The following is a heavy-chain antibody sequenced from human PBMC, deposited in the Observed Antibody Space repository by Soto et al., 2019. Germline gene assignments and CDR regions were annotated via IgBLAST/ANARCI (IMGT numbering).Heavy chain of an antibody. J-gene: IGHJ4*01. CDR2: VSKSDYT. Sequence: GGSLRLSCTVSGFAFNNYGINWVRQAPGKGLEWVSSVSKSDYTYYSDSVKGRFAISRDNAKSSVSLQMNTLRVEDTAVYYCAREDSIIIPAVSDFWGHGTLVTVSP. D-gene: IGHD3-22*01. V-gene: IGHV3-21*01. CDR3: AREDSIIIPAVSDF. CDR1: GFAFNNYG.